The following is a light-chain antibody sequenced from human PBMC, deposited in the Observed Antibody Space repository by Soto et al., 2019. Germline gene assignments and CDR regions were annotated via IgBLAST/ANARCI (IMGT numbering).Light chain of an antibody. CDR2: DVS. V-gene: IGLV2-14*01. CDR3: SSYTSSSTL. Sequence: QSVLTQPASVSGSPGQSITISCTGTSSDVGGYNYVSWYQQHPGKAPKLMIYDVSNRPSGVSNRFSGSKSGNTASLTISGLQADYEADYYCSSYTSSSTLFGTVTKVTV. CDR1: SSDVGGYNY. J-gene: IGLJ1*01.